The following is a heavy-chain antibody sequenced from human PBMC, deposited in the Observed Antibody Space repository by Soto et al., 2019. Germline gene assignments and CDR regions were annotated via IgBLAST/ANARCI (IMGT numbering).Heavy chain of an antibody. Sequence: EVQLVQSGAEVKKPGESLRISCKGSGYSFTSYWISWVRQMPGKGLEWMGRIDPSDSYTNYSPSFQGHATISADKSISAAYLQWSSLTAADPAMYYCARLQAAAGDNDLTFDYWGQGTLVTVSS. CDR2: IDPSDSYT. D-gene: IGHD6-13*01. CDR1: GYSFTSYW. J-gene: IGHJ4*02. CDR3: ARLQAAAGDNDLTFDY. V-gene: IGHV5-10-1*01.